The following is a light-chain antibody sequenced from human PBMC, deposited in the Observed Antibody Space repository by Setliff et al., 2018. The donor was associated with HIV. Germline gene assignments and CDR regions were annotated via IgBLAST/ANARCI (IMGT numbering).Light chain of an antibody. J-gene: IGLJ1*01. CDR3: QSYDSSLSVSV. V-gene: IGLV1-40*01. CDR1: RSNIGAGYD. Sequence: QSVLTQPPSVSGAPGQRVVISCTGSRSNIGAGYDVHWYQQRPGTAPKLLIYRYNNRPTGVPDRFSGSKSGTSVSLAITGLQAEDEAEYYCQSYDSSLSVSVFGSGTKVTVL. CDR2: RYN.